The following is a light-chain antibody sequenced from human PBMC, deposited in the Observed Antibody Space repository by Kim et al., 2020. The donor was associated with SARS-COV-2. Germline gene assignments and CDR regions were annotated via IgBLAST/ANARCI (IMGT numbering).Light chain of an antibody. CDR1: QSVSTY. CDR3: QQRSNWPPALT. V-gene: IGKV3-11*01. Sequence: PGERATLSCRASQSVSTYLAWYQQKPGQAPRILIYDASNRATGIPDRFSGSGSGTDFTLTISSLESEDFAVYYCQQRSNWPPALTFGGGTKVDIK. J-gene: IGKJ4*01. CDR2: DAS.